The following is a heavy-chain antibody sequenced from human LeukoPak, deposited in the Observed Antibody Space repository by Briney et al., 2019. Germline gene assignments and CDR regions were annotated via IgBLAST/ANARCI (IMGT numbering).Heavy chain of an antibody. Sequence: SQTLSLTCTVSGGSISSGDYYWSWIRQPPGKGLEWIGYIYYSGSTYYNPSLKSRVTISVDTSKNQVSLKLSSVTAADTAVYYCAREACSSTSCYVIGFEHYYYYMDVWGKGTTVTVSS. CDR2: IYYSGST. CDR3: AREACSSTSCYVIGFEHYYYYMDV. CDR1: GGSISSGDYY. J-gene: IGHJ6*03. V-gene: IGHV4-30-4*08. D-gene: IGHD2-2*01.